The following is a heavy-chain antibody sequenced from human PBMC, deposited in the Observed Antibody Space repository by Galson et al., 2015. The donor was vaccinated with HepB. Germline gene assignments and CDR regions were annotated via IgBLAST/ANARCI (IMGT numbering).Heavy chain of an antibody. V-gene: IGHV3-30*03. J-gene: IGHJ4*02. CDR3: ARVRLRGYTYGYEEY. D-gene: IGHD5-18*01. Sequence: SLRLSCAASGFTFSSYGMHWVRQAPGKGLEWVAVISYDGSNKYYADSVKGRFTISRGNSKNTLYLQMNSLRAEDTAVYYCARVRLRGYTYGYEEYWGQGTLVTVSS. CDR2: ISYDGSNK. CDR1: GFTFSSYG.